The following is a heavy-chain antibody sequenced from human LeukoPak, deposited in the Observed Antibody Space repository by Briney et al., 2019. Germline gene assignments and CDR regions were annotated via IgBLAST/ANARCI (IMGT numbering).Heavy chain of an antibody. J-gene: IGHJ4*02. CDR1: GFTFSTFS. CDR2: ISSRGTTT. V-gene: IGHV3-23*01. CDR3: AKGGPYCSTTSCAQTFDC. D-gene: IGHD2-2*01. Sequence: PGGSLRLSCAASGFTFSTFSMTWVRQAPGKGLEWVSVISSRGTTTMYADSVKGRFTISRDNSKDTLYLQMNSLKAEDTALYFCAKGGPYCSTTSCAQTFDCWGQGTLVTVPP.